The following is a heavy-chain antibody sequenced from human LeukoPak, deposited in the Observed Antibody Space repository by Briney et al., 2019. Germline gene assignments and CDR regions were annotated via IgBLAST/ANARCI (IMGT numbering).Heavy chain of an antibody. CDR1: GFTFSSYA. CDR2: ISGSGGST. Sequence: PGGSLRLSRAASGFTFSSYAMSWVRQAPGKGLEWVSAISGSGGSTYYADSVKGRFTISRDNSKNTLYLQINSLRAEDAAVYYCAKSLGVTMIVVVDLFDYWGQGTLVTVSS. J-gene: IGHJ4*02. D-gene: IGHD3-22*01. V-gene: IGHV3-23*01. CDR3: AKSLGVTMIVVVDLFDY.